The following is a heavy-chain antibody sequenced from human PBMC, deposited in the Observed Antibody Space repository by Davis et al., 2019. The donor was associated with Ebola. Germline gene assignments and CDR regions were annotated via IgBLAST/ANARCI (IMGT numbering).Heavy chain of an antibody. CDR2: IYSGGST. J-gene: IGHJ5*02. D-gene: IGHD1-26*01. CDR3: AGVELRNWFDP. Sequence: GGSLRLSCAASGFTVSSNYMSWVRQAPGKGLEWVSVIYSGGSTYYADSVKGRFTISRDNSKNTLYLQMNSLRAEDTAVYYCAGVELRNWFDPWGQGTLVTVSS. CDR1: GFTVSSNY. V-gene: IGHV3-66*01.